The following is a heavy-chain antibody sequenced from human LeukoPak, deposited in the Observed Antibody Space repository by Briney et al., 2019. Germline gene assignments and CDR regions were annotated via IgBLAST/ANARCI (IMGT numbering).Heavy chain of an antibody. J-gene: IGHJ4*02. CDR3: AKSSIMFAAGRLGSIDF. D-gene: IGHD1-26*01. CDR2: IWRDGSHR. CDR1: GFAFNDFA. Sequence: AGGSLRLSCAASGFAFNDFAMYWVRQAPGKGLDWVAVIWRDGSHRYYAHSIKGRFTISRDNSKNTLYPQMSSLRAEDTAVYYCAKSSIMFAAGRLGSIDFWGQGTLVTVSS. V-gene: IGHV3-33*06.